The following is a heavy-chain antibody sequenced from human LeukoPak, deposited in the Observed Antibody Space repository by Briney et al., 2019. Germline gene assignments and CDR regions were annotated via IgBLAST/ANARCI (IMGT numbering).Heavy chain of an antibody. D-gene: IGHD2-2*01. CDR3: ARAYCSSTSCYRRWFDP. V-gene: IGHV1-69*05. CDR2: IIPIFGTA. Sequence: GASVKVSCKASGGTFSSYAISWVRQAPGQGLEWMGGIIPIFGTANYAQKFQGRVTITTDESTSTAYMELSSLRSEDTAVYYCARAYCSSTSCYRRWFDPWGQGTLDTVSS. J-gene: IGHJ5*02. CDR1: GGTFSSYA.